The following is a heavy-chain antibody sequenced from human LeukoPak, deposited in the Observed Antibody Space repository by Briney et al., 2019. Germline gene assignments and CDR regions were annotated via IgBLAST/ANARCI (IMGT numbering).Heavy chain of an antibody. CDR2: ISSSSSYI. D-gene: IGHD6-13*01. Sequence: GGSLRLSCAASGFTFSSYSMNWARQAPGKGLEWVSSISSSSSYIYYADSVKGRFTISRDNAKNSLYLQMNSLRAEDTAVYYCARDLSSSWPFDYWGQGTLVTVSS. CDR1: GFTFSSYS. J-gene: IGHJ4*02. V-gene: IGHV3-21*01. CDR3: ARDLSSSWPFDY.